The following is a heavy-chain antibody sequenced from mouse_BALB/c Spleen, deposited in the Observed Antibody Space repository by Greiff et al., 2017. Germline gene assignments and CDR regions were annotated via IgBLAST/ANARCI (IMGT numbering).Heavy chain of an antibody. Sequence: EVKLLESGGGLVQPGGSLNLSCAASGFAFSRYWMSWARQAPGKGQEWIGEINPGSSTINYTPSLKDKFIISRDNAKNTLYLQMSKVRSEDTALYYCARSAFYAMDYWGQGTSVTVSS. V-gene: IGHV4-2*02. CDR1: GFAFSRYW. J-gene: IGHJ4*01. CDR2: INPGSSTI. CDR3: ARSAFYAMDY.